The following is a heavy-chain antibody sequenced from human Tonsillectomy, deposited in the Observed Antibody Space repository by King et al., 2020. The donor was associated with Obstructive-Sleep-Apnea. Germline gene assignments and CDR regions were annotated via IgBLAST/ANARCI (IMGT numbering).Heavy chain of an antibody. V-gene: IGHV3-74*01. CDR1: GFIFSRYW. J-gene: IGHJ4*02. CDR2: INPDGSDT. Sequence: VQLVESGGGLVQPGGSLRLSCAASGFIFSRYWMHCVRQAPGKGLVWVSRINPDGSDTTYADSVKGRITISRDNAKNTLYLHMNSLRAEDTAVYYCARAVAGTGSSDYWGQGTLVTVSS. D-gene: IGHD6-19*01. CDR3: ARAVAGTGSSDY.